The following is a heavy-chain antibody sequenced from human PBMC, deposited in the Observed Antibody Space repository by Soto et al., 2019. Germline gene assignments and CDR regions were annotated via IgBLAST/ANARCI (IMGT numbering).Heavy chain of an antibody. J-gene: IGHJ4*02. CDR3: ARHVYCDWTH. CDR1: GGSISSSSYY. D-gene: IGHD3-9*01. Sequence: SETLSLTCTVSGGSISSSSYYWGWIRQPPGKGLEWIGIIYYSGSTYYNPSLKSRVTISVDTYKNQFSLKLSSVTAADTAVYYCARHVYCDWTHWGQGTLVTVSS. CDR2: IYYSGST. V-gene: IGHV4-39*01.